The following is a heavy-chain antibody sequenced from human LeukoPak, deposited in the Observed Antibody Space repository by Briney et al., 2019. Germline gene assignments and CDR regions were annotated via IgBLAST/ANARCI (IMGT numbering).Heavy chain of an antibody. CDR1: GGSINSSSYY. CDR3: ARRVGTGTTSFWFDP. V-gene: IGHV4-39*01. CDR2: IYYSGRT. Sequence: PSETLSLTCTVSGGSINSSSYYWGWIRQPPGKGLEWVGSIYYSGRTYYNPSLKSRVTISVDTSKNQFSLKLSSVTAADTAVYYCARRVGTGTTSFWFDPWGQGTLVTVSS. D-gene: IGHD1-1*01. J-gene: IGHJ5*02.